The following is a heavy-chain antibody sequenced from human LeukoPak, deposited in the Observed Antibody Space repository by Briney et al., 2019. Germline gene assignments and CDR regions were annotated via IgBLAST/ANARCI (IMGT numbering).Heavy chain of an antibody. D-gene: IGHD4-17*01. V-gene: IGHV4-59*08. CDR3: ARMGNPATVTADY. Sequence: GSLRLSCAASGFTFDDYAMHWVRQTPGKGLEWIGYSYYGGSTIYSPSLKSRVTISVDTANNQFSLKLNSVTAADTAVYYCARMGNPATVTADYWGQGTLVTVSS. J-gene: IGHJ4*02. CDR1: GFTFDDYA. CDR2: SYYGGST.